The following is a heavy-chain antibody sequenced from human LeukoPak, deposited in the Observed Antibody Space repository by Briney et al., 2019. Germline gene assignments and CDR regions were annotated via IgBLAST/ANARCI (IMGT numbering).Heavy chain of an antibody. Sequence: GSLRLSCAASGFTFSIYSMNWVRQAPGKGLEWVTYISPSSSDIYSADSVKGRFTISRDNAKNSLYLQMNSLRAEDTDVYYCAKPDDYGGNLRGPGWHFDYWGQGTLVTVSS. CDR1: GFTFSIYS. CDR2: ISPSSSDI. CDR3: AKPDDYGGNLRGPGWHFDY. D-gene: IGHD4-23*01. J-gene: IGHJ4*02. V-gene: IGHV3-48*01.